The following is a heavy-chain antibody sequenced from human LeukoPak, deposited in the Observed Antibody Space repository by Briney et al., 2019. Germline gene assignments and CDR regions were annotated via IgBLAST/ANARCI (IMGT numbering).Heavy chain of an antibody. Sequence: GGSLRLSCAASGFTFSYYEMNWVRQAPGKGLEWVSYISSSGSPIYYADSVKGRFTISRDNAKNSLYPQMNSLRAEDTAVYYCARSDYWGQGTLVTVSS. V-gene: IGHV3-48*03. CDR2: ISSSGSPI. CDR3: ARSDY. CDR1: GFTFSYYE. J-gene: IGHJ4*02.